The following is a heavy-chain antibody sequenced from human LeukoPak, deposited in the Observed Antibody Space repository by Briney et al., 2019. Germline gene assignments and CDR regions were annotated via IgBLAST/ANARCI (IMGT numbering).Heavy chain of an antibody. Sequence: SETLSLTCSVSGGSVRSYYWSWIRQFAGKELQWIGYIYTSGSTDYNPSLKSRVTISVDRSRNLIFLNLRSVTAADTAVYYCAGGPAWAGTAFDFWGQGSRVAVSS. V-gene: IGHV4-4*09. J-gene: IGHJ4*02. CDR1: GGSVRSYY. CDR2: IYTSGST. CDR3: AGGPAWAGTAFDF. D-gene: IGHD6-19*01.